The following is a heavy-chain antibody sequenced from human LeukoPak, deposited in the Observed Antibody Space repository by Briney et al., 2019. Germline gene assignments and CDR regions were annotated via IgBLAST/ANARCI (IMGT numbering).Heavy chain of an antibody. Sequence: GGSLRLSCAASGFTFSSHGMHWVRQTPGKGLEWVTFLPYDGSYTSYADSVKGRFTISRDNSKNTLYLQMNSLRAEDTAVYYCARTYYYDTVLLDYWGQGTLVTVSS. J-gene: IGHJ4*02. D-gene: IGHD3-22*01. CDR2: LPYDGSYT. CDR1: GFTFSSHG. CDR3: ARTYYYDTVLLDY. V-gene: IGHV3-30*02.